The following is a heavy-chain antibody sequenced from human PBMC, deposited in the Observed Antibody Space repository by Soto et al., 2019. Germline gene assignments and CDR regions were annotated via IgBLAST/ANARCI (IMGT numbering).Heavy chain of an antibody. Sequence: XGSLRLSCTVSGCSFANSYINWVRQAPGKGLEWVSILYSSGTTYYADSVRGRFTVSRDDSKNTLFLHMNSLRADDTAVYYCARDWSKFSYNYPYYYAMDDWGQGTTVTVSS. J-gene: IGHJ6*02. CDR2: LYSSGTT. V-gene: IGHV3-53*01. D-gene: IGHD5-18*01. CDR3: ARDWSKFSYNYPYYYAMDD. CDR1: GCSFANSY.